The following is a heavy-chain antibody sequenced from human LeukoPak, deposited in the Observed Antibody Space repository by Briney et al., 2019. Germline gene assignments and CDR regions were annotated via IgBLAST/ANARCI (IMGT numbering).Heavy chain of an antibody. D-gene: IGHD3-3*01. J-gene: IGHJ5*02. V-gene: IGHV5-51*01. CDR3: ARHRTYYDFWSGYNPGWFDP. CDR1: GYSFTSYW. Sequence: GESLKISCKGSGYSFTSYWIGWVRQMPGKGLEWMGIIYPGDSDTRYSPSFQGQVTTSADKSISTAYLQWSSLKASDTAMYYCARHRTYYDFWSGYNPGWFDPWGQGTLVTVSS. CDR2: IYPGDSDT.